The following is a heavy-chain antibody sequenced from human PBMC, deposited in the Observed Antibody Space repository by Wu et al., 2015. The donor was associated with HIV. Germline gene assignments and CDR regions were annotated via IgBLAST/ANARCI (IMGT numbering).Heavy chain of an antibody. CDR2: INAYSGGT. CDR1: GYTFTGYY. V-gene: IGHV1-2*02. Sequence: QVQLVQSGAEVKKPGASVKVSCKAAGYTFTGYYIHWVRQAPGQGFEWMGWINAYSGGTNYAQKFQGRVTMTRDTSIRAVDMELRSLRSDDTAVYYCARVMAGLRFLEWLSYFDYWGQGTLVTVSS. J-gene: IGHJ4*02. D-gene: IGHD3-3*01. CDR3: ARVMAGLRFLEWLSYFDY.